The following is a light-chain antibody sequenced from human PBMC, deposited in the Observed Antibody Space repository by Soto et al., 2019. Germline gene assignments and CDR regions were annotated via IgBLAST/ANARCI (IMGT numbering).Light chain of an antibody. J-gene: IGLJ1*01. V-gene: IGLV2-14*03. CDR1: SSDVGGFDH. Sequence: QSVLTQPASVSGSPGQSITISCTGASSDVGGFDHVSWYQQHPGKVPRLLIYDVSSRPSGVSDRFSGSKSGNTASLTISGLQAEVEADYYCNAFTTTYTYVFGTGTNVTV. CDR3: NAFTTTYTYV. CDR2: DVS.